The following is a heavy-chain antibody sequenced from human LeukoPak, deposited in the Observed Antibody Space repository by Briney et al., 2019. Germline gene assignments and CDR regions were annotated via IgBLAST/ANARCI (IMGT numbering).Heavy chain of an antibody. CDR1: GYTFTNYA. J-gene: IGHJ6*03. Sequence: GASVKVSCKASGYTFTNYAMNWVRQAPGQGLEWMGWINTNTGNATYAQGFTGRFVFSLDTPVSTAYLQISSLKAEDTAVYYCARSGGSGSYYARYYYYYMDVWGKGTTVTVSS. V-gene: IGHV7-4-1*02. CDR3: ARSGGSGSYYARYYYYYMDV. CDR2: INTNTGNA. D-gene: IGHD3-10*01.